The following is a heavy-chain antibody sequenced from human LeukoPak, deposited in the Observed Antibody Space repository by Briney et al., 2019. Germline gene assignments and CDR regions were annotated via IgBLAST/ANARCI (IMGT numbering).Heavy chain of an antibody. J-gene: IGHJ4*02. Sequence: PGGSLRLSCAASGFTVSSNYMSWVRQAPGKGLEWVSVIYSGGDTYYADSVKGRFTISRDNSKNTLYLQMNSLTSDDTAIYYCTRDDMPVPGTHKYDYWGQGTLVTVSS. CDR2: IYSGGDT. CDR1: GFTVSSNY. CDR3: TRDDMPVPGTHKYDY. D-gene: IGHD1/OR15-1a*01. V-gene: IGHV3-53*05.